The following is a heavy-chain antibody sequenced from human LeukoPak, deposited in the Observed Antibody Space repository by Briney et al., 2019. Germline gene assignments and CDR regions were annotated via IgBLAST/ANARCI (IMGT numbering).Heavy chain of an antibody. V-gene: IGHV4-34*01. CDR3: ARYGRYYYGSGYYYYYMDV. D-gene: IGHD3-10*01. CDR2: INHSGST. Sequence: SETLSLTCAVYGGSFSGYYWSWIRQPPGKGLEWIGEINHSGSTNYNPSLKSRVTISVDTSKNQFSLKLSSVTAADTAVYYCARYGRYYYGSGYYYYYMDVWGKGTTVTISS. CDR1: GGSFSGYY. J-gene: IGHJ6*03.